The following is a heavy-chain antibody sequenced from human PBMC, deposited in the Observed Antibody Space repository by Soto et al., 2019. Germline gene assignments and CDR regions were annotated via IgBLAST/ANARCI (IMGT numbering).Heavy chain of an antibody. V-gene: IGHV4-4*02. CDR3: ARWANYYESSGYSDVQAPHDAFDI. CDR1: GGSISSSNW. J-gene: IGHJ3*02. D-gene: IGHD3-22*01. Sequence: QVQLQEAGPGLVKPSGTLSLTCAVSGGSISSSNWWSWVRQPPGKGLEWIGEIYHSGSTNYTPSLKRPDTISVDTSKNPFSLKLSSVTDANTAVYYCARWANYYESSGYSDVQAPHDAFDICGQGTMVTVSS. CDR2: IYHSGST.